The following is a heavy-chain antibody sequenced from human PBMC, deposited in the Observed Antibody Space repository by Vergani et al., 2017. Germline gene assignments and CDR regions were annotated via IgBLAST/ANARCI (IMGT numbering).Heavy chain of an antibody. CDR2: IWYDGSKE. CDR3: ARSRYFAHSVCYMTYCCYMGV. Sequence: QVQLEESGGGVVQPGRSLRLSCAGSGFTLSSHAMHWVRQAPGKGLEWVAFIWYDGSKEYYADSVKGRFTISRDNSKNTLYLQMNNLRAADTAVYYCARSRYFAHSVCYMTYCCYMGVWGKGTAVPVSS. CDR1: GFTLSSHA. D-gene: IGHD2-8*01. J-gene: IGHJ6*03. V-gene: IGHV3-33*01.